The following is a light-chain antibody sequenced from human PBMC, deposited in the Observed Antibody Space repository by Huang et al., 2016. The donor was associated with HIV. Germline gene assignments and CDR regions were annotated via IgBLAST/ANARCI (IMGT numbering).Light chain of an antibody. CDR1: QSVSSSY. J-gene: IGKJ1*01. V-gene: IGKV3-20*01. CDR3: QQYGSSPWT. Sequence: EIVLTQSPGTLSLSPGERATLACRASQSVSSSYIAWYQQKPGQGPRLLIYGASSRDTGIPDRVSGSGSGTDFTLTISRLEPEDFAVYYCQQYGSSPWTFGQGTKVEIK. CDR2: GAS.